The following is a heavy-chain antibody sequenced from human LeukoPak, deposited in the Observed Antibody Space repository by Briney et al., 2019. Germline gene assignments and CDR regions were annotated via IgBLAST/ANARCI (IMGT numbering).Heavy chain of an antibody. CDR3: ARGGIVVRGVIAY. V-gene: IGHV4-39*07. CDR1: GGSISSGTYY. J-gene: IGHJ4*02. Sequence: SETLSLTCTVSGGSISSGTYYWGWIRQPPGKGLEWIGSIYHSGSTYYNPSLKSRVTISVDTSKNQFSLKLSSVTAADTAVYYCARGGIVVRGVIAYWGQGTLVTVSS. D-gene: IGHD3-10*01. CDR2: IYHSGST.